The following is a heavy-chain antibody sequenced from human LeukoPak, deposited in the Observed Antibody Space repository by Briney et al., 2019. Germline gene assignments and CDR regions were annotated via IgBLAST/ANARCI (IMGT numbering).Heavy chain of an antibody. J-gene: IGHJ6*02. D-gene: IGHD5-18*01. CDR2: IYYSGST. CDR1: GGSISSYY. CDR3: ARDGYSYGPSGLGGIEV. V-gene: IGHV4-59*01. Sequence: PSETLSLTCTVSGGSISSYYWNWIRQPPGKGLEWIGYIYYSGSTNYNPSLKSRVTISVDTSKNQFSLKLSSVTAADTAVYYCARDGYSYGPSGLGGIEVWGQGTTVTVSS.